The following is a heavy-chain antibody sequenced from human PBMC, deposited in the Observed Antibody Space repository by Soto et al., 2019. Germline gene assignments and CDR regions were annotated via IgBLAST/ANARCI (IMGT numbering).Heavy chain of an antibody. CDR3: ARAVSTAMVALIDY. CDR1: GDTFASYY. D-gene: IGHD5-18*01. Sequence: VSVKACCKASGDTFASYYLHWARHSPGQGLEWMGIINPSGGSTSYAQKFQGRVTMTRDTSTSTVYMELSSLRSEDTAVYYCARAVSTAMVALIDYWGQGTLVTVSS. V-gene: IGHV1-46*03. J-gene: IGHJ4*02. CDR2: INPSGGST.